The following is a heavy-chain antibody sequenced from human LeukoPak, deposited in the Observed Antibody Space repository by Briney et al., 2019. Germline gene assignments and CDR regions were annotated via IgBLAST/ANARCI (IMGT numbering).Heavy chain of an antibody. V-gene: IGHV4-38-2*01. J-gene: IGHJ5*02. Sequence: SETLSLTCAVSGYSISSVYYWGWIRQPPGKGLEWIGSIYHSGSTYYNPSLKSRVTISVDTSKNQFSLKLSSVTAADTAVYYCAVSPTYDFWSGYSGGWFDPWGQGTLVTVSS. D-gene: IGHD3-3*01. CDR1: GYSISSVYY. CDR2: IYHSGST. CDR3: AVSPTYDFWSGYSGGWFDP.